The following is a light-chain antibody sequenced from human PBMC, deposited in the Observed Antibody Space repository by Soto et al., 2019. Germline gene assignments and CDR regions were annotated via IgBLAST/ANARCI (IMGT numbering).Light chain of an antibody. V-gene: IGKV3-20*01. CDR2: GAS. Sequence: EIVLTQSPGTLSLSPGERATLSCRASQIFSSTYLAWYQQKPGQAPRLLIYGASTRATGIPDRFSGSGSGTDFTLTISRLEAEDVAMYYCLKSVTSSRITFGQGTRLE. J-gene: IGKJ5*01. CDR1: QIFSSTY. CDR3: LKSVTSSRIT.